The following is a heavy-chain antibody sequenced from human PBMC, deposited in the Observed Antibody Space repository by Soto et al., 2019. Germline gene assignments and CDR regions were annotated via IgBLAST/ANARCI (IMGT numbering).Heavy chain of an antibody. CDR3: ARDGDSYGPNWFDP. J-gene: IGHJ5*02. CDR1: GGTFSSYA. D-gene: IGHD5-18*01. V-gene: IGHV1-69*06. Sequence: QVQLVQSGAEVKKPGSSVKVSCKASGGTFSSYAISWVRQAPGQGLEWLGGIIPIFGTANYAQEFQGRVTITAEKSTGPAYMELSSMRSEDTAVDYCARDGDSYGPNWFDPWGQGTLVTVSS. CDR2: IIPIFGTA.